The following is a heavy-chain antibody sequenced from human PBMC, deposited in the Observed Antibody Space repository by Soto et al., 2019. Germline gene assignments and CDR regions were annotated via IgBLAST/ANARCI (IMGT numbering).Heavy chain of an antibody. Sequence: EVQLVESGGGLVQPGGSLRLSCAASGFTFSSYWMSWVRQAPGKGLEWVANIKQDGSEKYYVDSVKGRFTISRDNAKNSLYMPMNSLRAEDTAVYYWARGNYDFWSGYCNYWGPGTLVTVSS. D-gene: IGHD3-3*01. CDR2: IKQDGSEK. CDR3: ARGNYDFWSGYCNY. V-gene: IGHV3-7*05. J-gene: IGHJ4*02. CDR1: GFTFSSYW.